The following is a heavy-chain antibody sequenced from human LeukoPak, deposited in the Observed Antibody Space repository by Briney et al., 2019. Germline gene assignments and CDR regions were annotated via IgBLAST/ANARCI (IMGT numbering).Heavy chain of an antibody. Sequence: QPGGSLRLSCAASGFTFSGSAMHWVRQASGKGLEWVGRIRSKANSYATAYAASVKGRFTISRGDSKNTAYLQMNSLKTEDTAVYYCTRHSYAFDYWGQGTLVTVSS. CDR3: TRHSYAFDY. CDR2: IRSKANSYAT. CDR1: GFTFSGSA. V-gene: IGHV3-73*01. D-gene: IGHD1-26*01. J-gene: IGHJ4*02.